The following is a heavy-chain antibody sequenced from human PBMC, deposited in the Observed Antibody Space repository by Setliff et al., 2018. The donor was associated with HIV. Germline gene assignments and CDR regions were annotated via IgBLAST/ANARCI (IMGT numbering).Heavy chain of an antibody. CDR1: GGTLSSYA. Sequence: SVKVSCKASGGTLSSYAISWVRQAPGQGLEWMGGIIPIFGTSDSAQKFQGRVTITADESTGTAYMELSSLRSEDTAVYYCARVPILRYASPVDMWGQGTLVTVSS. D-gene: IGHD3-9*01. CDR2: IIPIFGTS. CDR3: ARVPILRYASPVDM. J-gene: IGHJ4*02. V-gene: IGHV1-69*13.